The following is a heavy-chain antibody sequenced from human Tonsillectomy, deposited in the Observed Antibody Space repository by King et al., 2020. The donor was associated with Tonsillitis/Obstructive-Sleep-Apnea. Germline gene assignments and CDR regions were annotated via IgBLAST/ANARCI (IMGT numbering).Heavy chain of an antibody. CDR1: GFNFSSYA. Sequence: VQLVESGGGVVQPGRSLRLSCAASGFNFSSYAMHWVRQAPGKGLEWVAVISYDGSNKYYADSVKGRFTISRDNSKNTLYLQMNSLRAEDTAVYYCARDPSYCSSTSCYQEGWFDPWAQGTLVTVSS. CDR3: ARDPSYCSSTSCYQEGWFDP. CDR2: ISYDGSNK. D-gene: IGHD2-2*01. J-gene: IGHJ5*02. V-gene: IGHV3-30*04.